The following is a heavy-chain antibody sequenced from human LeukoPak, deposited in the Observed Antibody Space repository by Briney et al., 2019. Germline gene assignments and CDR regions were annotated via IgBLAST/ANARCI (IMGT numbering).Heavy chain of an antibody. CDR2: IKQDGSEK. CDR3: ARGKRITMVRGVTKYYYYYYGMDV. Sequence: RGSLRLSCAASGFTFSSYWMSWVRQAPGKGLEWVANIKQDGSEKYYVDSVKGRFTISRDNAKNSLYLQMNSLRAEDTAVYYCARGKRITMVRGVTKYYYYYYGMDVWGKGTTVTVSS. J-gene: IGHJ6*04. CDR1: GFTFSSYW. V-gene: IGHV3-7*03. D-gene: IGHD3-10*01.